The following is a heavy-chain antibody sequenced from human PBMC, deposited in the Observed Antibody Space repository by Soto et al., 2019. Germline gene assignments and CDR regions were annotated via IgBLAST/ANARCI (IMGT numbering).Heavy chain of an antibody. CDR1: GGSISSYY. CDR3: ASATYYYGSGSYAFDI. V-gene: IGHV4-59*01. J-gene: IGHJ3*02. Sequence: KQSQTLSLTCTVSGGSISSYYWSWIRQPPGKGLEWIGYIYYSGSTNYNPSLKSRVTISVDTSKNQFSLKLSSVTAADTAVYYCASATYYYGSGSYAFDIWGQGTMVTVSS. D-gene: IGHD3-10*01. CDR2: IYYSGST.